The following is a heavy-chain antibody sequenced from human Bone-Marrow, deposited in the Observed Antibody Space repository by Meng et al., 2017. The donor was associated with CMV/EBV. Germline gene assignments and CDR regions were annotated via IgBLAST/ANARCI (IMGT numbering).Heavy chain of an antibody. J-gene: IGHJ4*02. V-gene: IGHV3-23*01. CDR2: ISGSGGST. D-gene: IGHD2-2*01. Sequence: GESLKISCAASGFTVSSNYMSWVRQAPGKGLEWVSVISGSGGSTYYADSVKGRFTISRDNSKNTLYLQMNSLRAEDTAVYYCAKDLSGFLVVPAAAYWGQGTLVTVSS. CDR3: AKDLSGFLVVPAAAY. CDR1: GFTVSSNY.